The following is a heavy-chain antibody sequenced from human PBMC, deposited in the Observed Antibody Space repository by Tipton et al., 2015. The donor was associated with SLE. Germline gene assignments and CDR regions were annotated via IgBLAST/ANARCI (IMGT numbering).Heavy chain of an antibody. V-gene: IGHV4-59*08. CDR3: ARQPIAAAGTSNYFDY. CDR2: IYYSGST. J-gene: IGHJ4*02. D-gene: IGHD6-13*01. Sequence: TLSLTCTVSGGSISSYYWSWIRQPPGKGLEWIGYIYYSGSTNYNPSLKSRVTISVDTSKNQFSLKLSSVTAAGTAVYYCARQPIAAAGTSNYFDYWGQGTLVTVSS. CDR1: GGSISSYY.